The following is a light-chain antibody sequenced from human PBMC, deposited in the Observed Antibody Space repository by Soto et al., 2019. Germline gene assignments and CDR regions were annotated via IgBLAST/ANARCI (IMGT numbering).Light chain of an antibody. CDR1: QNVDTN. CDR2: SAS. Sequence: EVVMTQSPATLSVSPGDRATLSCRASQNVDTNVAWYQQKPGQAPRLLVHSASTRATGIPTRFTGIGSGTDFTLTISGLQSDDFAVYYCQQYYNWHPYTFGQGTKLQIK. J-gene: IGKJ2*01. CDR3: QQYYNWHPYT. V-gene: IGKV3-15*01.